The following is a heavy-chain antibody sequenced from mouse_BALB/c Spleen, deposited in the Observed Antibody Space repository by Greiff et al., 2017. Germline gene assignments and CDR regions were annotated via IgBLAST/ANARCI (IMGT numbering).Heavy chain of an antibody. V-gene: IGHV4-1*02. Sequence: EVKLMESGGGLVQPGGSLKLSCAASGFDFSRYWMSWVRQAPGKGLEWIGEINPYSSTINYTPSLKDKFIISRDNAKNPLYLQMSKVRSEDTALYYCARRHDSSYYDAMDYWGQGTSVTVSS. D-gene: IGHD3-2*01. J-gene: IGHJ4*01. CDR1: GFDFSRYW. CDR3: ARRHDSSYYDAMDY. CDR2: INPYSSTI.